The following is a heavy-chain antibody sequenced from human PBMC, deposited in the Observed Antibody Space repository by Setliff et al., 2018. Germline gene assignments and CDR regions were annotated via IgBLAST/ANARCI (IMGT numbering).Heavy chain of an antibody. CDR2: MNPNSGNT. Sequence: ASVKVSCKASGYTFTSYDINWVRQATGQGLEWMGWMNPNSGNTGYAQKFQGRVTMTRNTSISTAYMELSSLRSEDTAVYYCAISTIFGVVSPTPDAFDMWGQGTKVTVSS. CDR3: AISTIFGVVSPTPDAFDM. D-gene: IGHD3-3*01. CDR1: GYTFTSYD. V-gene: IGHV1-8*02. J-gene: IGHJ3*02.